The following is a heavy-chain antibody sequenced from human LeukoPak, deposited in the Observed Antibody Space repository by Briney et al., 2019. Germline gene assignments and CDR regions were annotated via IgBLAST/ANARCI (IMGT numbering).Heavy chain of an antibody. J-gene: IGHJ6*04. Sequence: GGSLRLSCVASGFTFSSYGMHWVRQAPGKRLEWVAFIRYDGSHKYYADSVKGRFTISRDNSKNTLYLQMNSLRAEDTAVYYCAKEGSSSFFEMDVWGKGTTVTVSS. CDR1: GFTFSSYG. D-gene: IGHD6-6*01. V-gene: IGHV3-30*02. CDR2: IRYDGSHK. CDR3: AKEGSSSFFEMDV.